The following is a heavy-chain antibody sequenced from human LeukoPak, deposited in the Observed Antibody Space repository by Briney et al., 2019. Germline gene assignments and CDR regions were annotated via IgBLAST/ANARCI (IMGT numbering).Heavy chain of an antibody. CDR3: ARNHSGYDYWFDY. J-gene: IGHJ4*02. CDR1: GFTFSNYA. D-gene: IGHD5-12*01. V-gene: IGHV3-30-3*01. CDR2: ISYDGSTK. Sequence: GRSLRLSCAASGFTFSNYAMHWVRQAPRKGLEWVAVISYDGSTKYYADSVKGRFTISRDNSKNTLSLHMASLTVEDTAMYYCARNHSGYDYWFDYWGQGTLVTVSS.